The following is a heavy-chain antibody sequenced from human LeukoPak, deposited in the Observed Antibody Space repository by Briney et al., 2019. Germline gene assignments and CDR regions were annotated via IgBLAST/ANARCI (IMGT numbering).Heavy chain of an antibody. Sequence: ASVKVSCKASGYTFTGYYMHWVRQAPGHGLEWMGWINPNSGGTNYAQKFQGRVTMTRDTSISTAYMELSRLRSDDTAVYYCARRGSITMIVGNYYFDYWGQGTLVTVSS. CDR3: ARRGSITMIVGNYYFDY. J-gene: IGHJ4*02. V-gene: IGHV1-2*02. CDR1: GYTFTGYY. D-gene: IGHD3-22*01. CDR2: INPNSGGT.